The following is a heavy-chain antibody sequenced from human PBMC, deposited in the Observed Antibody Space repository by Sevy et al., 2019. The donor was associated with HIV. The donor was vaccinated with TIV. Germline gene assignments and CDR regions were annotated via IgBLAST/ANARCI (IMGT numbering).Heavy chain of an antibody. J-gene: IGHJ4*02. CDR3: ATTRDYYDSSGYPFDY. CDR1: GYTLTELS. Sequence: ASVKVSSKVSGYTLTELSMHWVRQAPGKGLEWMGTFDPEDGETIYAQKFQGRVSMTEDTSTDTAYMELNSLRSEDTAVYYCATTRDYYDSSGYPFDYWGQGTLVTVSS. V-gene: IGHV1-24*01. D-gene: IGHD3-22*01. CDR2: FDPEDGET.